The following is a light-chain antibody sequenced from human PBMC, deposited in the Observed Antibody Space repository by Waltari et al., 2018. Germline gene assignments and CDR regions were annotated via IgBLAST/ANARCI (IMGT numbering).Light chain of an antibody. Sequence: QAVVTQEPSVTVSPGGTLPLTCGPRTGTVTNNHYPYWFQQKPGQAPRTLIYDTTNKNSWTPARFSGSLLGGQAALTLSGVQPEDEAEYYCLLSFGITQIFGGGTKLTVL. CDR1: TGTVTNNHY. CDR3: LLSFGITQI. V-gene: IGLV7-46*01. CDR2: DTT. J-gene: IGLJ2*01.